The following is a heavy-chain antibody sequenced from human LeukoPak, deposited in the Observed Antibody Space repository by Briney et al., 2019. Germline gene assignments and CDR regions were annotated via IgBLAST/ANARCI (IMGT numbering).Heavy chain of an antibody. CDR2: ISSSSSYI. V-gene: IGHV3-21*04. CDR1: GFTFSSYS. J-gene: IGHJ4*02. D-gene: IGHD3-22*01. Sequence: PGGSLRLSCAASGFTFSSYSMNWVRQAPGKGLEWVSSISSSSSYIYYADSVKGRFTISRDNAKNSLYLQMNSLRAEDTAVYYCAREPYYYDSSGYLDYWGQGTLVTVSS. CDR3: AREPYYYDSSGYLDY.